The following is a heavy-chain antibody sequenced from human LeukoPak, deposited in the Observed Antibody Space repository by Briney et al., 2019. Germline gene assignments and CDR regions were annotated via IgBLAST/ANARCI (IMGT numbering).Heavy chain of an antibody. J-gene: IGHJ3*02. Sequence: SETLSLTCAVYGGSFSGYYWSWIRQPPGKGLEWIGEINHSGSTNYNPSLKSRVAISVDTSKNQFSLKLSSVTAADTAVYYCARQLERRCVSCAFDIWGQGTMVTVSS. CDR1: GGSFSGYY. CDR2: INHSGST. CDR3: ARQLERRCVSCAFDI. V-gene: IGHV4-34*01. D-gene: IGHD1-1*01.